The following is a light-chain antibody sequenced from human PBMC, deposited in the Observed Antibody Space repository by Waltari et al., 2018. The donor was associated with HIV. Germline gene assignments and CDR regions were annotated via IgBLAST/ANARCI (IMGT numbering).Light chain of an antibody. Sequence: EIVMTQSPATLSVSPGERATLSCRASQSVITNLAWYQQRFGQPPRLLIYGASTRATNIPARFSGGGSGTEFTRTISSLQAEDFAIYYCQQYNNWPRTFGQGTKVEV. CDR2: GAS. V-gene: IGKV3-15*01. CDR1: QSVITN. J-gene: IGKJ1*01. CDR3: QQYNNWPRT.